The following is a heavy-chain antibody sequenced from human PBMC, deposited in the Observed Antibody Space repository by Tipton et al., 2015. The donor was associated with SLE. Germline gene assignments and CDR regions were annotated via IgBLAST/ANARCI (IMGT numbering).Heavy chain of an antibody. CDR1: GYIFTGYY. J-gene: IGHJ3*02. CDR2: INPNNGDT. D-gene: IGHD3-10*01. CDR3: ARGMSNDPRAFDI. Sequence: QLVQSGAEVKKPGASVKVSCKASGYIFTGYYMHWVRQAPGQGLEWKGPINPNNGDTNYAQKFQGRVTLTRDTSISTAYMELVRLRSDDSAVYYCARGMSNDPRAFDIWGQGTIVTVSS. V-gene: IGHV1-2*06.